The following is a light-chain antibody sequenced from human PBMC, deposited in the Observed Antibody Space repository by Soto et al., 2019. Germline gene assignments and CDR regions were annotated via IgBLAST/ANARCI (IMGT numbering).Light chain of an antibody. CDR3: MQALQTPVT. J-gene: IGKJ4*01. CDR2: SGS. Sequence: EIVLTQSSLSLPVTPGEPASISCRSSQSLLHSDGYNYLDWYLQKPGHSPQLLIYSGSHRASGVPDRFSGSGSGTDLTLKISRVEAEDVGIYYCMQALQTPVTFAGGTKVQI. CDR1: QSLLHSDGYNY. V-gene: IGKV2-28*01.